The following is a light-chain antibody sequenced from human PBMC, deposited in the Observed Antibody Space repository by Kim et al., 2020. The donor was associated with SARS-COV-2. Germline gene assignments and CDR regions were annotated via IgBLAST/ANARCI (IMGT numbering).Light chain of an antibody. CDR1: QSVSSN. J-gene: IGKJ4*01. V-gene: IGKV3D-15*01. CDR3: QQYNNWPLT. CDR2: GAS. Sequence: VPPGERATLSCRASQSVSSNLAWYQQKPGQAPRLLIYGASTRATGIPARFSGSGSGTEFTLTISSLQSEDFAVYYCQQYNNWPLTFGGGTKVDIK.